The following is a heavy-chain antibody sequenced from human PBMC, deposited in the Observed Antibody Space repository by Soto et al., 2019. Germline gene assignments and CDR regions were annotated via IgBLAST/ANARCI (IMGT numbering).Heavy chain of an antibody. Sequence: QVQLQQWGAGLLKPSETLSLTCAVYGGSFSGYYWSWIRQPPGKGLEWIGEINHSGSTNYNPSLTSRVTISVDTSKNQFSLKLSSVTAADTAVYYCARILRRRYCSGGSCYGVNAFDIWGQGTMVTVSS. CDR3: ARILRRRYCSGGSCYGVNAFDI. CDR2: INHSGST. CDR1: GGSFSGYY. V-gene: IGHV4-34*01. D-gene: IGHD2-15*01. J-gene: IGHJ3*02.